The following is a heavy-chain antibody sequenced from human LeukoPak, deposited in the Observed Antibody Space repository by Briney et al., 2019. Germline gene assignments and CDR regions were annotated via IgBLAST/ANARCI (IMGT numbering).Heavy chain of an antibody. CDR3: ARGPLAAAGDY. CDR1: GFTFSSYS. CDR2: ISSSSYI. D-gene: IGHD6-13*01. V-gene: IGHV3-21*01. J-gene: IGHJ4*02. Sequence: GGSLRLSCAAAGFTFSSYSMNWVRQAPGKGPEWVSSISSSSYIYYADSVKGRLTISRYNAKPSLYLQMNSLRAEDTSVYYCARGPLAAAGDYWGQGTLATVSS.